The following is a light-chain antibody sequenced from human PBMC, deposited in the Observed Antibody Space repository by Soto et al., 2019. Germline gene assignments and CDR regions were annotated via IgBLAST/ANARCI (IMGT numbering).Light chain of an antibody. CDR1: QSISDW. J-gene: IGKJ1*01. CDR2: DAS. CDR3: QQYNNYPWT. V-gene: IGKV1-5*01. Sequence: DIQMTQSPSTLSASVGDRVTITCRASQSISDWLAWFQLKPGKAPKLLIYDASSLESGVPSRFSGSGSGTEFTLTISSLQPDDFATYYCQQYNNYPWTFGQGTKVDIK.